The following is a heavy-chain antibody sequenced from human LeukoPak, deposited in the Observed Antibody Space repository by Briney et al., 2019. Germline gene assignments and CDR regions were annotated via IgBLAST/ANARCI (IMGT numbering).Heavy chain of an antibody. Sequence: SQTLSLTCTVSGGSISSGHYYWSWIRQPAGKGLEWIGRIYTSGSTNYNPSLKSRVTMSVDTSKNQFSLKLSSVTAADTAVYYCARDGMVIDYWGQGTLVTVSS. V-gene: IGHV4-61*02. CDR1: GGSISSGHYY. J-gene: IGHJ4*02. CDR2: IYTSGST. CDR3: ARDGMVIDY. D-gene: IGHD5-18*01.